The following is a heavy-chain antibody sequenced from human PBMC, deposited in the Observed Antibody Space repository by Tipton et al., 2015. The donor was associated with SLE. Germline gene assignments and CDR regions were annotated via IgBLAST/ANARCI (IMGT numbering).Heavy chain of an antibody. Sequence: GSLRLSCAASGFTFXSYAMSWVRQAPGKGLEWVSFISGSGGSTYYADSVKGRFTISRDNSKNTLYLQMNSLRAEDTAVYYCARVRYPLYGSGSLTVVYFDYWGQGTLVTVSS. CDR3: ARVRYPLYGSGSLTVVYFDY. D-gene: IGHD3-10*01. J-gene: IGHJ4*02. CDR1: GFTFXSYA. V-gene: IGHV3-23*01. CDR2: ISGSGGST.